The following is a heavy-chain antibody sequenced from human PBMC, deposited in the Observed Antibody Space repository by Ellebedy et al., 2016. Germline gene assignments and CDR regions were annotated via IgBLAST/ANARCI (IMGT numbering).Heavy chain of an antibody. CDR2: ISYNGTT. J-gene: IGHJ3*02. Sequence: SETLSLXCSVSGGSINTNFWAWIRQPPGQGPEWLGYISYNGTTHYTPSLKSRLTISMDKSKNQFFLNLISVTAADTAKYYCAGGFPGLLGIWGQGTMVIVSS. CDR3: AGGFPGLLGI. CDR1: GGSINTNF. D-gene: IGHD3-16*01. V-gene: IGHV4-59*08.